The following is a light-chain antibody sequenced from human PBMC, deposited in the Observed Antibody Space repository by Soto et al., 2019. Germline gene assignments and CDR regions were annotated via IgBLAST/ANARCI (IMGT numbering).Light chain of an antibody. CDR3: QKYNSAPYT. V-gene: IGKV1-27*01. J-gene: IGKJ2*01. CDR2: AAS. CDR1: QGISNY. Sequence: DNQMTQSPSSLSASVGDRVTITCRASQGISNYLAWYQQKPGKVPKLLIFAASTLQSGVPSRFSGSQSGTDFTLTISSLQPEDVATYYCQKYNSAPYTFGQGTRLEIK.